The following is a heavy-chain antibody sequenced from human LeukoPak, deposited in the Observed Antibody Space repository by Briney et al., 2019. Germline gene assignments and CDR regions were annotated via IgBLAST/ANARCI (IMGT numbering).Heavy chain of an antibody. Sequence: GGSLRLSCAASGFTFSSYAMSWVRQAPGKGLEWVSAISGSGGSTYYADSVKGRFTISRDNSKNTLYLQMNSLRAEDTAVYYCASLHDYGDYVASYGMEVWGQGTTVTVSS. V-gene: IGHV3-23*01. J-gene: IGHJ6*02. CDR2: ISGSGGST. CDR1: GFTFSSYA. CDR3: ASLHDYGDYVASYGMEV. D-gene: IGHD4-17*01.